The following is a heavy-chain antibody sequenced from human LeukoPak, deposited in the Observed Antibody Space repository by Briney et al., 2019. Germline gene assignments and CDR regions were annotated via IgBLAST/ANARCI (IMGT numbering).Heavy chain of an antibody. V-gene: IGHV3-9*01. CDR1: GLTFDDYA. J-gene: IGHJ4*02. CDR3: AKARTNYVHFPIDY. CDR2: ISWNSGSI. Sequence: AGGSLRLSCAASGLTFDDYAMHWVRQAPGKGLDWVSGISWNSGSIGYADSVKGRFTISRDNAKNSLYLQMNSLRVEDTAFYYCAKARTNYVHFPIDYWGLGTLVTVSS. D-gene: IGHD3-16*01.